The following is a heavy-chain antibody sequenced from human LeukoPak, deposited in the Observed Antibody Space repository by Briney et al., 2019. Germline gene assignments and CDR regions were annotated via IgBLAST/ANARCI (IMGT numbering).Heavy chain of an antibody. CDR1: GYHFTCYW. Sequence: PGGPLQIPCQGPGYHFTCYWIGWVRPLPGKGLEWMGIIYPGDSDIIYSPSFQGQVTISAEKSISTAYLQWSSLKASDTAMYYCARHGYCSSTSCPLDYWGQGTLVTVSS. D-gene: IGHD2-2*03. CDR3: ARHGYCSSTSCPLDY. J-gene: IGHJ4*02. CDR2: IYPGDSDI. V-gene: IGHV5-51*01.